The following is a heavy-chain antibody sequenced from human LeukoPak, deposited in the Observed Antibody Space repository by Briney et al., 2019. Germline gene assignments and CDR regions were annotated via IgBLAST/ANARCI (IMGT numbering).Heavy chain of an antibody. V-gene: IGHV1-69*05. CDR3: ARESIAARREVYFDY. CDR1: GYTFTGYY. J-gene: IGHJ4*02. CDR2: IIPIFGTA. Sequence: ASVKVSCKASGYTFTGYYMHWVRQAPGQGLEWMGGIIPIFGTANYAQKFQGRVTITTDESTSTAYMELSSLRSEDTAVYYCARESIAARREVYFDYWGQGTLVTVSS. D-gene: IGHD6-6*01.